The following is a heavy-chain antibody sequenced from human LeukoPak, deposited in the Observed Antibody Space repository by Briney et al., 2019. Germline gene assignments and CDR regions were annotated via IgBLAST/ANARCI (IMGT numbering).Heavy chain of an antibody. CDR2: IYYSGST. CDR1: GGSISSYY. V-gene: IGHV4-59*01. J-gene: IGHJ4*02. D-gene: IGHD1-1*01. CDR3: ARVERLERGRRTTYYFDY. Sequence: PSETLSLTCTVSGGSISSYYWSWIRQPPGKGLEWIGYIYYSGSTNYNPSLKSRVTISVDTSKNQFSLKLSSVTAADTAVYYCARVERLERGRRTTYYFDYWGQGTLVTVSS.